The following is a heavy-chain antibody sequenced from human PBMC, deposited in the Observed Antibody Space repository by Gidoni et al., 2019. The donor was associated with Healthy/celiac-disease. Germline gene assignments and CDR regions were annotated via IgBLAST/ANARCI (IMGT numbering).Heavy chain of an antibody. D-gene: IGHD6-19*01. Sequence: QLQLQESGPGLVKPSETLSLTCTVSGGSISSSIYYWGWLRQPPGKGLEWIGSIYYSGSTYYNPSLKSRVTISVDTSKNQFSLKLSSVTAADTAVYYCWNSGGGRFDYWGQGTLVTVSS. CDR2: IYYSGST. V-gene: IGHV4-39*01. CDR1: GGSISSSIYY. CDR3: WNSGGGRFDY. J-gene: IGHJ4*02.